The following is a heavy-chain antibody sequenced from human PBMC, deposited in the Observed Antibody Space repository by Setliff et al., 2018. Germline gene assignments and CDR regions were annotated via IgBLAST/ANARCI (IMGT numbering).Heavy chain of an antibody. V-gene: IGHV3-7*01. D-gene: IGHD6-6*01. J-gene: IGHJ4*02. CDR2: IKEEGGEI. CDR1: GLSYINDW. CDR3: ATNPRYTNSQLDY. Sequence: GSLRLSCTASGLSYINDWVSWVRQAPGKGLEWVANIKEEGGEIYYVDSVKGRFTISRDDARNSLYLHMNSLRAEDTGVYYCATNPRYTNSQLDYWGQGTLVTVSS.